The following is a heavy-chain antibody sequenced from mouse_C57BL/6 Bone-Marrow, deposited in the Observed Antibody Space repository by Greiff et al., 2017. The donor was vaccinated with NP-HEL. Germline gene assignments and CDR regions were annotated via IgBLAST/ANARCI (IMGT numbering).Heavy chain of an antibody. CDR2: IDPENGDT. Sequence: EVQLQQSGAELVRPGASVKLSCTASGFNIKDDYMHWVKQRPEQGLEWIGWIDPENGDTEYASKFQGKATITAATSSNTAYLQLSSLTAEDTAVYYCTTYYYGSSWRYFDVWGTGTTVTVSS. CDR1: GFNIKDDY. CDR3: TTYYYGSSWRYFDV. V-gene: IGHV14-4*01. J-gene: IGHJ1*03. D-gene: IGHD1-1*01.